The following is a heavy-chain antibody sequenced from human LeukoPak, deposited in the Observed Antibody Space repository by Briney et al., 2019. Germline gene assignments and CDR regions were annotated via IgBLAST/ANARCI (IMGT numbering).Heavy chain of an antibody. J-gene: IGHJ4*02. V-gene: IGHV3-64*01. CDR2: ISSNGGST. Sequence: GGSLRLSCAASGFTFSSYAMHWVRQAPGKGLEYVSAISSNGGSTYYANSVKGRFTISRDNSKNTLYLQMGSLRAEDMAVYYCAKAMVRGVIGYWGQGTLVTVSS. CDR1: GFTFSSYA. CDR3: AKAMVRGVIGY. D-gene: IGHD3-10*01.